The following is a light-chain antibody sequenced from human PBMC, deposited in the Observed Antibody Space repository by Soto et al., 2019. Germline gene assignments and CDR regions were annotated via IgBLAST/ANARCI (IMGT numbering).Light chain of an antibody. CDR3: QQYKNWPRT. Sequence: EIVMTQSPATLSVAPGERATLSCRASQSVSSTLAWYQQKPGQAPRLLIYGASTRATGIPARFSGSGSGTEFTLTISSLQSDYFAVDSCQQYKNWPRTFGQVTK. CDR1: QSVSST. J-gene: IGKJ1*01. V-gene: IGKV3-15*01. CDR2: GAS.